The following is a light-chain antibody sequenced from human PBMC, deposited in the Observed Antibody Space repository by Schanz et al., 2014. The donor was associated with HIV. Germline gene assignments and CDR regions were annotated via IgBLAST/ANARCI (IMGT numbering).Light chain of an antibody. CDR2: GAS. Sequence: EIVLTQSPGTLSLSPGGRATLSCRASQGIDSYLAWYQQKPGQPPRLLLYGASTRATGVPARFSGSGSGTDFTLTISNLQAEDVAVYYCQQYNNWPPAFDQGTKVEIK. CDR3: QQYNNWPPA. CDR1: QGIDSY. V-gene: IGKV3-15*01. J-gene: IGKJ1*01.